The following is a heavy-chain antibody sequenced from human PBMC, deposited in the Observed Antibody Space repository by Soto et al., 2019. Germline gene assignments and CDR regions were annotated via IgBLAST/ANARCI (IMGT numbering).Heavy chain of an antibody. Sequence: GGSLRLSCAASGFTFSIYSMNWVRQAPGKGLEWVSSISSSSSYIYYADSVKGRFTISRDNAKNSLYLQMNSLRAEDTAVYYCARGYDFWSGSPAYWGQGTLVTVSS. CDR2: ISSSSSYI. D-gene: IGHD3-3*01. CDR3: ARGYDFWSGSPAY. J-gene: IGHJ4*02. CDR1: GFTFSIYS. V-gene: IGHV3-21*01.